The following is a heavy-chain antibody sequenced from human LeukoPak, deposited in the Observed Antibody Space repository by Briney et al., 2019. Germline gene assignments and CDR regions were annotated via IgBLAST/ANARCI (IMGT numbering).Heavy chain of an antibody. Sequence: SETLSLTCTVSGGSISSSNYYWGWIRQPPGKGLEWIGEINHSGSINYNPSLKSRITISVDTSKIQFSLRLSSVTAADTAVYYCARHQSWSGYYPRPLDYWGQGTLVTVSA. D-gene: IGHD3-3*01. CDR1: GGSISSSNYY. CDR3: ARHQSWSGYYPRPLDY. V-gene: IGHV4-39*01. CDR2: INHSGSI. J-gene: IGHJ4*02.